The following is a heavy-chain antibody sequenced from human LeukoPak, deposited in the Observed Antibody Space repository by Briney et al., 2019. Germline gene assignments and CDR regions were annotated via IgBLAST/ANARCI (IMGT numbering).Heavy chain of an antibody. D-gene: IGHD6-19*01. J-gene: IGHJ4*02. CDR3: ARLDSSGWYYFDY. CDR1: GGSISSSSYY. CDR2: IYTSGST. Sequence: SETLSLTCTVSGGSISSSSYYWGWIRQPPGKGLEWIGSIYTSGSTNYNPSLKSRVTISVDRSKSQFSLKLSSVTAADTAVYYCARLDSSGWYYFDYWGQGTLVTVSS. V-gene: IGHV4-39*07.